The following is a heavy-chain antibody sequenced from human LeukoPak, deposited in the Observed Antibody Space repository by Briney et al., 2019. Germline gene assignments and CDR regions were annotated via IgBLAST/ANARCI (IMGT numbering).Heavy chain of an antibody. D-gene: IGHD3-3*01. CDR3: ARNPQGRFFIDY. V-gene: IGHV3-30*03. CDR1: GFTFSSYG. CDR2: ISYDGSNK. J-gene: IGHJ4*02. Sequence: GGSLRLSCAASGFTFSSYGMHWVRQAPGKGLEWVAVISYDGSNKYYADSVKGRFTISRDTSKNTLYLQMNSLRAEDTAVYYCARNPQGRFFIDYWGQGTLVTVSS.